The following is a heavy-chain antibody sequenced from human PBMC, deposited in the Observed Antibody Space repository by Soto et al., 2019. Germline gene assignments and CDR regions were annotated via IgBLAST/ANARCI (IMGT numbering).Heavy chain of an antibody. CDR1: GYTFSSYG. Sequence: ASVKVSCKASGYTFSSYGISWVRQAPGQGLEWMGWISAYNGNTNYAQKFQGRVTMTTDTSTSTAYMELRSLRSDDTAVYYCAREFCSGGRCYWVDYSGQGTLVTVSS. CDR3: AREFCSGGRCYWVDY. J-gene: IGHJ4*02. D-gene: IGHD2-15*01. CDR2: ISAYNGNT. V-gene: IGHV1-18*01.